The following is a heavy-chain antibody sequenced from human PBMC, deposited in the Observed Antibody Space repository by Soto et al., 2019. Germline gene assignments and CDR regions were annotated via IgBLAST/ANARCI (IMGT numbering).Heavy chain of an antibody. V-gene: IGHV3-7*03. CDR3: AREPADSWGYYYFYYVMDV. CDR2: IKQCGSYK. D-gene: IGHD3-16*01. J-gene: IGHJ6*02. CDR1: GFTFSSYW. Sequence: GVLRLSCAASGFTFSSYWMSWVRQAPWKGLEWVANIKQCGSYKYYVDSVKGRFTISRDNAKNSLYLHMNSLRAEDTAVYYCAREPADSWGYYYFYYVMDVWGPATT.